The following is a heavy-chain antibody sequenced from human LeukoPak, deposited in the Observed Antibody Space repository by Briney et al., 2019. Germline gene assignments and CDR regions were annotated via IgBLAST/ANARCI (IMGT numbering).Heavy chain of an antibody. CDR1: GGSISSYY. V-gene: IGHV4-4*07. Sequence: SETLSLTXTVSGGSISSYYWSWIRQPAGKGLEWIGRIYTSGSTNYNPSLKSRVTMSVDTSKNQFSLKLSSVTAADTAVYYCARDDPPGIAAAGTSWFDPWGQGTLVTVSS. D-gene: IGHD6-13*01. CDR3: ARDDPPGIAAAGTSWFDP. J-gene: IGHJ5*02. CDR2: IYTSGST.